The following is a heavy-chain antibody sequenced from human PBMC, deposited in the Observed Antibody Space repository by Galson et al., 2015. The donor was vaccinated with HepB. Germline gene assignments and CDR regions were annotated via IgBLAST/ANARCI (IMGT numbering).Heavy chain of an antibody. CDR3: ARGLYYDFWSGENYYYYYGMDV. CDR1: GYTFTSYY. CDR2: INPSGGSK. V-gene: IGHV1-46*01. D-gene: IGHD3-3*01. Sequence: SVKVSCKASGYTFTSYYMHWVRQAPGQGLEWMGIINPSGGSKSYAQKYQGRVTMTRDTSTSTVYMDLSSLRSEDTAVYYCARGLYYDFWSGENYYYYYGMDVWGQGTTVTVSS. J-gene: IGHJ6*02.